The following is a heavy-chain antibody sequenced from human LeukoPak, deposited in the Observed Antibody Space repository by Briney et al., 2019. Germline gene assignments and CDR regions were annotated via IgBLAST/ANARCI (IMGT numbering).Heavy chain of an antibody. CDR1: GFTFSNYY. J-gene: IGHJ5*02. V-gene: IGHV3-21*01. Sequence: PGGSLRLSCAASGFTFSNYYMNWVRQAPGKGLEWVSSISSSSSYIYYADSVKGRFTISRDKAKNSLYLQMNSLRAEDTAVYYCAAIRYCSSTSCYLPWGQGTLVTVSS. CDR2: ISSSSSYI. D-gene: IGHD2-2*01. CDR3: AAIRYCSSTSCYLP.